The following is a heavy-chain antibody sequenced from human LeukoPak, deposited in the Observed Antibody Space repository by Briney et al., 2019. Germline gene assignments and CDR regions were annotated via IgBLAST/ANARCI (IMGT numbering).Heavy chain of an antibody. CDR3: ARNSVPAALISGRYYYYGMDV. CDR2: INGGNGNI. J-gene: IGHJ6*02. CDR1: GYTFTSYA. Sequence: ASVKVSCKASGYTFTSYAMHWVRQAPGQRLEWMGWINGGNGNIKYSQKFQGRVTITRDTSASTAYMELSSLRSEDTAVYYCARNSVPAALISGRYYYYGMDVWGQGTTVTVSS. V-gene: IGHV1-3*01. D-gene: IGHD2-2*01.